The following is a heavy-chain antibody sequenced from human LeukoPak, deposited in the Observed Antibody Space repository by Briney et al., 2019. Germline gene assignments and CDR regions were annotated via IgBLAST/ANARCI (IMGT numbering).Heavy chain of an antibody. V-gene: IGHV3-7*01. D-gene: IGHD3-10*01. Sequence: GGSLRLSCAASGFTFSSYWMSWVRQAPGKGLEWVANIKQDGSEKYYVDSVKGRFTISRDNAKNSLYLQMNSLRAEDTAVYYCAKDQGFVRGVTYYFDYWGQGTLVTVSS. CDR1: GFTFSSYW. CDR3: AKDQGFVRGVTYYFDY. CDR2: IKQDGSEK. J-gene: IGHJ4*02.